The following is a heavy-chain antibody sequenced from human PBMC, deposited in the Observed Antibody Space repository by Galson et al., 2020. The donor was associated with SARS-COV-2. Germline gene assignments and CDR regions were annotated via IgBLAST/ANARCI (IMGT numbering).Heavy chain of an antibody. CDR2: ISSSSSTI. CDR3: ARDRAAYYFDY. CDR1: GFTFSSYS. V-gene: IGHV3-48*04. Sequence: GESLKISCAASGFTFSSYSVNWVRQAPGKGLEWVSYISSSSSTIYYADSVKGRFTISRDNAKNSLYLQINSLRAEDTAVYYCARDRAAYYFDYWCQGTLVTVSS. J-gene: IGHJ4*02.